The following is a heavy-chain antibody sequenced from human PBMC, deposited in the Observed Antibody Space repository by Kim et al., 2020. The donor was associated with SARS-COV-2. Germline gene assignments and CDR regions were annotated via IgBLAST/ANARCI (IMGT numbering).Heavy chain of an antibody. V-gene: IGHV1-2*02. CDR1: GYTFSGHY. D-gene: IGHD3-10*01. CDR2: MNCDSVDT. CDR3: TRYVIDPYNYFDP. Sequence: ASVKVSCKASGYTFSGHYMHWVRQAPGQGLEWMGWMNCDSVDTKYSQNFQGRVTMTRDTSIITAYMELRSLRFHDTAVYYCTRYVIDPYNYFDPWGQGTL. J-gene: IGHJ5*02.